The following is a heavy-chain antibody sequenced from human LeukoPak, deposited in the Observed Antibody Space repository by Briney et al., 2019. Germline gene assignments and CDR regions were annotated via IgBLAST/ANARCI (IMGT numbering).Heavy chain of an antibody. V-gene: IGHV1-69*05. CDR2: IIPIFGTA. CDR1: GGTFSSYA. D-gene: IGHD3-10*01. CDR3: ASYGSEKYFDY. Sequence: ASVKVSCKASGGTFSSYAISWVRQAPGQGLEWMGGIIPIFGTANYAQKFQGRVTITTDESTSTAYMELSSLRSEDTAVYYCASYGSEKYFDYWGQGTLVTVSS. J-gene: IGHJ4*02.